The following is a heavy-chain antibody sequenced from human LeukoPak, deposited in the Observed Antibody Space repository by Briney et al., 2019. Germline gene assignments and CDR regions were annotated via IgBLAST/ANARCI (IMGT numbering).Heavy chain of an antibody. Sequence: KPSETLSCTCTVSGGSISSYYWSWIRQPAGKGLEWIGHIYTSGSTNYNPSLKSRVTMSVDTSKNQFSLKLTSVTAADTAVYYCARVGLSSGSWSLLDSWGQGTLVTVSS. CDR1: GGSISSYY. CDR2: IYTSGST. CDR3: ARVGLSSGSWSLLDS. V-gene: IGHV4-4*07. D-gene: IGHD3-10*01. J-gene: IGHJ4*02.